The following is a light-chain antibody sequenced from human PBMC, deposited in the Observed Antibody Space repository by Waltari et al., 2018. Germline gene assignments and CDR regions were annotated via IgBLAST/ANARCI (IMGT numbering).Light chain of an antibody. CDR3: MQALQTPRT. CDR1: QSLLHSNGYNY. Sequence: DIVMTQSPLSLPVTPGEPASISCRSSQSLLHSNGYNYLYWYLQKPGQSPQLLIYLGSNRASGVPDRFSGSGSGTDFTLKISRVEAEDVGVYYCMQALQTPRTFGQGTKVEIK. V-gene: IGKV2-28*01. CDR2: LGS. J-gene: IGKJ1*01.